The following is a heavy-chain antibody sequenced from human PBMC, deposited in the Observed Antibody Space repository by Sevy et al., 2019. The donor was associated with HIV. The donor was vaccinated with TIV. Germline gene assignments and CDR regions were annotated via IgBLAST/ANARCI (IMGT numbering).Heavy chain of an antibody. J-gene: IGHJ4*02. D-gene: IGHD3-3*02. CDR2: IQHSGNT. Sequence: SETLSLTCSVSDGSISTYYWNWIRQPPGKGLEWIGSIQHSGNTNYSPSLKSRDTISVDTSKNQFSLNLGSVTAADTAVYFCARGLALGYWGQGTLVTVSS. CDR1: DGSISTYY. V-gene: IGHV4-59*01. CDR3: ARGLALGY.